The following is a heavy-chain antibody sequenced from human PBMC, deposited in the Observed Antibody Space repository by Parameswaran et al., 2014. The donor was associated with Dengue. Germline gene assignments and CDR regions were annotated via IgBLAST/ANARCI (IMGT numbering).Heavy chain of an antibody. D-gene: IGHD2-21*01. V-gene: IGHV3-33*01. Sequence: VRQAPGKGLEWVAVIWYDGSNKYYADSVKGRFTISRDNSKNTLYLQMNSLRAEDTAVYYCARDCEANVYYYYYGMDVWGQGTTVTVSS. CDR2: IWYDGSNK. CDR3: ARDCEANVYYYYYGMDV. J-gene: IGHJ6*02.